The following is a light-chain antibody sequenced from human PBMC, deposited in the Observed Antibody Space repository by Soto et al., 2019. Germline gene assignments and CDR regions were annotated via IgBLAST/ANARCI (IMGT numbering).Light chain of an antibody. J-gene: IGKJ1*01. CDR1: HSVSTW. V-gene: IGKV1-5*03. CDR3: QQYNAYWT. CDR2: KAS. Sequence: DIQLTQSPSTLSASIGDRVTITCRASHSVSTWLAWYQQKPGKAPKVLIYKASILENGVPSRFSGSGSETEFTLTISSLQPDDIATYHCQQYNAYWTFGQGTKVEIK.